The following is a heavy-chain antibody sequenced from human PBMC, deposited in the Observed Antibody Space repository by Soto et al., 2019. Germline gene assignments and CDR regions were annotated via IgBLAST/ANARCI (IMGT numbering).Heavy chain of an antibody. V-gene: IGHV3-49*03. CDR1: GFTFGDYA. Sequence: GGSLRIDSPASGFTFGDYAMSWFRQAPGKGLEWVGFIRSKAYGGTTEYAASVKGRFTISRDDSKSIAYLQMNSLKTEDTAVYYCTRDQVDLGYCSSTSCYSAGVPDAFDIWGQGTMVTVSS. CDR3: TRDQVDLGYCSSTSCYSAGVPDAFDI. J-gene: IGHJ3*02. CDR2: IRSKAYGGTT. D-gene: IGHD2-2*02.